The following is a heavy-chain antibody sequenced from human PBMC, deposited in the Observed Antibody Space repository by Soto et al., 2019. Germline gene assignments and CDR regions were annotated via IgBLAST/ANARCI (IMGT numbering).Heavy chain of an antibody. V-gene: IGHV3-43*01. CDR2: ISWDGGST. CDR3: AKDTRYDSSGYHYYFDY. D-gene: IGHD3-22*01. Sequence: GGSLRLSCAASGFTFDDYTMHWVRQAPGKGLEWVSLISWDGGSTYYADSVKGRFTISRDNSKNSPYLQMNSLRTEDTALYYCAKDTRYDSSGYHYYFDYWGQGTLVTVSS. J-gene: IGHJ4*02. CDR1: GFTFDDYT.